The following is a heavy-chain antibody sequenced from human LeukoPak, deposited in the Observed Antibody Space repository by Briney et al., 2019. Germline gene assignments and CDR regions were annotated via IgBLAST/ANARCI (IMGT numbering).Heavy chain of an antibody. J-gene: IGHJ6*03. CDR3: ARVGSLRWYSYYLDV. V-gene: IGHV4-39*07. Sequence: SETLSLTCTVSGGSISSRSYYWGWIRQPPGKGLEWIGSNSGSTYYNPSLKSRVTISVATSKNQFSLKLSSVTAADTAVYFCARVGSLRWYSYYLDVWGKGTTVTVSS. CDR1: GGSISSRSYY. CDR2: NSGST. D-gene: IGHD1-26*01.